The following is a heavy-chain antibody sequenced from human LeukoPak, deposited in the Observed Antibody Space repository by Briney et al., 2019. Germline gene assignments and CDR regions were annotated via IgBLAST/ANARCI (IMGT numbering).Heavy chain of an antibody. CDR3: ARDRKPGLYDFWSGTPDWFDP. D-gene: IGHD3-3*01. CDR2: ISSTSDTYK. J-gene: IGHJ5*02. V-gene: IGHV3-21*01. Sequence: GGSLRLSCLASGFTFSTYNMHWVRQAPGKGLEWVSTISSTSDTYKYYANSVKGRFTISRDNAKNSLYLQMNSLRAEDTAVYYCARDRKPGLYDFWSGTPDWFDPWGQGTLVTVSS. CDR1: GFTFSTYN.